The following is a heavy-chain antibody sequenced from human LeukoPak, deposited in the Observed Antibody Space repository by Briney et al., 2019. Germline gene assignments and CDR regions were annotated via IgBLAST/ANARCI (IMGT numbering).Heavy chain of an antibody. Sequence: ASVKVSCKASGYTFSAYYIHWVRQAPAQGLVWMGWINPNSGGTNYAQMFQGRVTMTRDTSISTVYLELSSLRSDDTAVYYCARGYCRGTSCNRYTFDMWGQGTMVTVSS. J-gene: IGHJ3*02. CDR1: GYTFSAYY. CDR3: ARGYCRGTSCNRYTFDM. V-gene: IGHV1-2*02. CDR2: INPNSGGT. D-gene: IGHD2-2*01.